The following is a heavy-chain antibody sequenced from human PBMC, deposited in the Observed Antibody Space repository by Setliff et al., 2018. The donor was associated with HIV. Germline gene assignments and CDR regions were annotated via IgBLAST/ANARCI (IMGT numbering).Heavy chain of an antibody. CDR3: ARQKKSSSWSPNDY. D-gene: IGHD2-2*01. V-gene: IGHV4-39*01. CDR2: INHNKSS. CDR1: GGSISSGSYY. Sequence: SETLSLTCTVSGGSISSGSYYWSWIRQPPGKGLEWIGEINHNKSSDYNPSLKSRVTMSVDTSKNQFSLKVKSVTAADTAVYYCARQKKSSSWSPNDYWGQGTLVTVSS. J-gene: IGHJ4*02.